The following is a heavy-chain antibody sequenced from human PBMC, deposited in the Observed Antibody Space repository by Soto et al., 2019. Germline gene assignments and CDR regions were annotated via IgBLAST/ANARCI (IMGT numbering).Heavy chain of an antibody. V-gene: IGHV4-31*03. D-gene: IGHD3-3*01. J-gene: IGHJ5*02. CDR1: GGSISSGGYY. Sequence: QVQLQESGPGLVKPSQTLSLTCTVSGGSISSGGYYWSWIRQHPGKGLEWIGYIYYSGSTYYNPCLKSRVTISVDTSKNQFSLKLSSVTAADTAVYYCASTGKNYDFWSGYYIGWFDPWGQGTLVTVSS. CDR2: IYYSGST. CDR3: ASTGKNYDFWSGYYIGWFDP.